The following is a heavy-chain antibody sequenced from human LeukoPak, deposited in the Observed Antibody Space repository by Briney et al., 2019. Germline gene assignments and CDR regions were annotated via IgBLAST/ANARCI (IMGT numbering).Heavy chain of an antibody. J-gene: IGHJ4*02. V-gene: IGHV4-4*07. CDR1: GGSISSYY. CDR2: IYTSGST. CDR3: ASSDFWRGYGDY. Sequence: SSETLSLTCTVSGGSISSYYWSWIRQPAGKGLEWIGRIYTSGSTNYNPSLKSRVTMSVDTSKNQFSLKLSSVTAADTAVYYCASSDFWRGYGDYGRQGTLVTVSS. D-gene: IGHD3-3*01.